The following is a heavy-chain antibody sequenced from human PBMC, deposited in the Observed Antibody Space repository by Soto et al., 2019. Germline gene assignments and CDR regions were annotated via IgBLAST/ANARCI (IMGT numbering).Heavy chain of an antibody. V-gene: IGHV4-34*01. CDR3: ARDSSGWHWYFDL. Sequence: SETLSLTCAVYGGSFSGYYWTWIRQPPGTGLEWIGEINHSGSTNYNPSLKSRVTISVDTSKNQFSLKLTSVTPEDTAVYFCARDSSGWHWYFDLWGRGTLVTVSS. D-gene: IGHD6-19*01. CDR1: GGSFSGYY. CDR2: INHSGST. J-gene: IGHJ2*01.